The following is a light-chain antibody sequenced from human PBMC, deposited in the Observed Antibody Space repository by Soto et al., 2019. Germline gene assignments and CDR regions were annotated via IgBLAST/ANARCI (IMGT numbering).Light chain of an antibody. J-gene: IGKJ2*01. CDR2: DAS. Sequence: DIQMTHSPSTLSASVGYIVTITCRSSQTVITWLAWYQQRPGKPPKLLIYDASSLQSGVPSRFSGGGSGTECTLFISSLQPDDVATYYCHTYNSYSLHTFGQGTKVDIK. CDR1: QTVITW. CDR3: HTYNSYSLHT. V-gene: IGKV1-5*01.